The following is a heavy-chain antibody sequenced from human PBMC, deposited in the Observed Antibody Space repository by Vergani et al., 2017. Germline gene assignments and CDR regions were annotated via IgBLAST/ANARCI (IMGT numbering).Heavy chain of an antibody. J-gene: IGHJ6*02. Sequence: EVLLLESGGGLVQPGGSLRLSCAASGFSFSDFGMTWVRQAPGKGLDWVSRITGWDGTKYYAVSVKGRFTISRDNSNKMLYLQMKSLRAEDTAIYYCARKGGNSLYYKWAMDVWGQGTTVTVSS. CDR2: ITGWDGTK. V-gene: IGHV3-23*01. D-gene: IGHD4-23*01. CDR1: GFSFSDFG. CDR3: ARKGGNSLYYKWAMDV.